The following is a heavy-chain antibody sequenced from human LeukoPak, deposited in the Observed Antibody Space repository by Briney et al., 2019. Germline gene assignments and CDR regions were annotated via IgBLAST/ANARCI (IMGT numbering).Heavy chain of an antibody. CDR3: AKDQDRFTYSSDY. D-gene: IGHD3-16*01. V-gene: IGHV3-23*01. Sequence: PGGSLRLSCAASGFTFHNAMSWVRQGPGKGLEGVSLISGSGDSTYYADSVKGRFTISRDTSKNTLYLQMNSLRAEDTAVYYCAKDQDRFTYSSDYWGQGTLVTVSS. J-gene: IGHJ4*02. CDR1: GFTFHNA. CDR2: ISGSGDST.